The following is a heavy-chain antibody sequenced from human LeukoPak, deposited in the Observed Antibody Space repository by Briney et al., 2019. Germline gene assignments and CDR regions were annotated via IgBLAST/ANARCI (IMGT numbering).Heavy chain of an antibody. V-gene: IGHV3-23*01. J-gene: IGHJ2*01. CDR2: ISGSGGST. D-gene: IGHD1-26*01. Sequence: PGGSLRLSCAASGFTFSSYAMSWVRQAPGKGLDWVSAISGSGGSTYYADSVKGRFTISRDNSKNTLYLQMNSLRAEDTAVYYCAKAYTGYSTAARGYFDLWGRGTLVTVSS. CDR1: GFTFSSYA. CDR3: AKAYTGYSTAARGYFDL.